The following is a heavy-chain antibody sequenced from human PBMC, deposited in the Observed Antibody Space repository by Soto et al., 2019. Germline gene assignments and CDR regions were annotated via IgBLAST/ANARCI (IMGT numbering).Heavy chain of an antibody. D-gene: IGHD3-9*01. CDR3: AKGGAVYGLLTHDY. CDR2: ISSSGDII. CDR1: GFTFSDYY. Sequence: QVQLVESGGGLVKPGGSLRVSCAASGFTFSDYYMSWVRQAPGKGLEWVSYISSSGDIIYYADSMKGRFTISRDNSRNILFLQMNSLTAEDTAVYYCAKGGAVYGLLTHDYWGQGTLVTVSS. V-gene: IGHV3-11*01. J-gene: IGHJ4*02.